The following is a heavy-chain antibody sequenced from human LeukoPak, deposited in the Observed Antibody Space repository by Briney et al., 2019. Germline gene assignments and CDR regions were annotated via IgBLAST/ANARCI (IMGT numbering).Heavy chain of an antibody. CDR1: GGTFSSYA. CDR3: ARGPNYYDSSGYYYFDY. V-gene: IGHV1-69*13. J-gene: IGHJ4*02. D-gene: IGHD3-22*01. Sequence: SVKVSCKASGGTFSSYAISWVRQAPGQGLEWMGGIIPIFGTANYAQKFQGRVTITADESTSTAYMELSSLRSEDTAVYYCARGPNYYDSSGYYYFDYWGQGTLVTVSS. CDR2: IIPIFGTA.